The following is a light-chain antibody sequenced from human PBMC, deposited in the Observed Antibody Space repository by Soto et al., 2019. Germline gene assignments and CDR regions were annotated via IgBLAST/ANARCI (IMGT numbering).Light chain of an antibody. CDR3: LQHHSFPRT. J-gene: IGKJ1*01. CDR2: GSS. Sequence: DIQMTXXPXXXXAXXXDXXTIXCLASQGIRNDLGWYQQKPGKAPKRLIYGSSSLQSGVPSRFSGSGSGTEFILTISSLQPEDSATYYCLQHHSFPRTFGQGTKVDIK. V-gene: IGKV1-17*01. CDR1: QGIRND.